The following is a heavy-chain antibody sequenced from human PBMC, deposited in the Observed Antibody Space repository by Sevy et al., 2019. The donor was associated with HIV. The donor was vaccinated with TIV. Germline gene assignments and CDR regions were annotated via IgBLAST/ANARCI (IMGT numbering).Heavy chain of an antibody. CDR2: TYYKSKWYS. D-gene: IGHD6-19*01. Sequence: KQSQTLSLTCAISGDSVSSNNAAWNWIRQSPSRGLEWLGRTYYKSKWYSHYAVSVKSRMTINPDTSKNQFSLQLNSVTPEDTAVYYCARSVAALDFWYFDLWGRGTLVTVSS. V-gene: IGHV6-1*01. CDR3: ARSVAALDFWYFDL. CDR1: GDSVSSNNAA. J-gene: IGHJ2*01.